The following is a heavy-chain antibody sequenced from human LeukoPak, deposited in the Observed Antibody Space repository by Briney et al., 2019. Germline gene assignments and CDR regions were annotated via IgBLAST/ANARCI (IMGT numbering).Heavy chain of an antibody. CDR3: AKGQESSSWNGLHYFDY. CDR1: GFTFISYA. D-gene: IGHD6-13*01. V-gene: IGHV3-30*04. CDR2: ISFHGTDS. Sequence: GGSLRLSCAASGFTFISYAVHWVRQAPGKGLEWVAVISFHGTDSFYADSVKGRFTISRDNSKNTLYLQMSSLRADDTAVYYCAKGQESSSWNGLHYFDYWGQGTLVTVSS. J-gene: IGHJ4*02.